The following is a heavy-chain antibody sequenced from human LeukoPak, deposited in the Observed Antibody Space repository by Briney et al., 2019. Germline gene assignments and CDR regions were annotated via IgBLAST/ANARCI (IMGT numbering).Heavy chain of an antibody. V-gene: IGHV4-30-4*01. D-gene: IGHD3-22*01. CDR1: GASISRGDYY. CDR2: MYYSGST. J-gene: IGHJ5*02. CDR3: ARPYYYDSRIDP. Sequence: SQTLSLTCTVAGASISRGDYYWSWIRQPPGKGLEWIGYMYYSGSTYYNPSLKSRVTISIDTSKNQFSLKLTSVTAADTAVYYCARPYYYDSRIDPWGQGTLVIVSS.